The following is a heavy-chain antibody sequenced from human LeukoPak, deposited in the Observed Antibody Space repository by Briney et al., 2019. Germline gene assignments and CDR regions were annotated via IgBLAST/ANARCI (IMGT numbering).Heavy chain of an antibody. V-gene: IGHV3-21*04. Sequence: GGSLRLSCAASGFTFSSYRMNWVRQAPGKGLEWVSSISSSSSYIYYADSVKGRFTISRDNAKNSLYLQMNSLRAEDTAVYYCARDWGYCSSTSCYEDYYFDYWGQGTLVTVSS. J-gene: IGHJ4*02. D-gene: IGHD2-2*01. CDR3: ARDWGYCSSTSCYEDYYFDY. CDR2: ISSSSSYI. CDR1: GFTFSSYR.